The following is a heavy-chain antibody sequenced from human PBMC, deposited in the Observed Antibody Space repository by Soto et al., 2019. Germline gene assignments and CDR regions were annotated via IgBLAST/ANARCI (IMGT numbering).Heavy chain of an antibody. CDR1: GGTFSSYA. CDR2: IIPIFGRA. D-gene: IGHD5-12*01. CDR3: ARESQRWLQCAAKVYYDCGMDV. J-gene: IGHJ6*02. Sequence: QVQLVQSGAEVKKPGSSVKVSCKASGGTFSSYAISWVRQAPGQGLEWMGGIIPIFGRANYAQKFQGRVTITADESTSTAYMELSSLRSEDTAVYYCARESQRWLQCAAKVYYDCGMDVWGQGTTVTVSS. V-gene: IGHV1-69*01.